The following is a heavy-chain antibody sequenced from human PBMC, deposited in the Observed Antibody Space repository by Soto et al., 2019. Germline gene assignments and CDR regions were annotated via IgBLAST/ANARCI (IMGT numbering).Heavy chain of an antibody. V-gene: IGHV1-69*18. CDR2: IVPIYRSS. J-gene: IGHJ6*01. Sequence: QVQLVQSGAEMKTPGSSVNVSCTLSGGAFNNYVISWVRQAPGQGLEWVGSIVPIYRSSLFAQKFQGRVTLSADETTNTVYMKMSSLRTDDTAIYYCAIDDWGYHYYYYAMYIWGQGTAVTVSA. CDR3: AIDDWGYHYYYYAMYI. CDR1: GGAFNNYV. D-gene: IGHD2-21*01.